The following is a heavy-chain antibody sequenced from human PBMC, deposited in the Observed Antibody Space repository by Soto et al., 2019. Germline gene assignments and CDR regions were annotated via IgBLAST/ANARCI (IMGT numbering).Heavy chain of an antibody. CDR2: ICCSGSS. V-gene: IGHV4-31*01. J-gene: IGHJ5*02. CDR3: ARGGAEDNSFVP. Sequence: QVQLRESGPGLVKPSQTLSLTCTVSGGAIDNGGFYWSRIRQQPGKGLEWTGHICCSGSSHYIPSLRSQVTISMDTSKNVVSLKLRPVTAADTAVYYCARGGAEDNSFVPLGQGTLVSVSS. CDR1: GGAIDNGGFY.